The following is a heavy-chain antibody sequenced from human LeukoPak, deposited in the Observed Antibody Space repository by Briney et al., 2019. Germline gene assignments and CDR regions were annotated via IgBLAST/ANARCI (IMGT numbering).Heavy chain of an antibody. D-gene: IGHD5-18*01. Sequence: SETLSLTCTVSGGSISSYYWSWIRQPPGKGLEWIGYIYYSGSTNYNPSLKSRVTISVDTSKNQFSLKLSSVTAADTAVYYCARDGPLGGYSYGPDYYYGMDVWGQGTTVTVSS. V-gene: IGHV4-59*01. J-gene: IGHJ6*02. CDR1: GGSISSYY. CDR3: ARDGPLGGYSYGPDYYYGMDV. CDR2: IYYSGST.